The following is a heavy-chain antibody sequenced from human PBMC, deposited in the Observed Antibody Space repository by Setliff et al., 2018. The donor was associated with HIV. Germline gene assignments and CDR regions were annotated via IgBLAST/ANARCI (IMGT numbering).Heavy chain of an antibody. CDR2: INAGNGKT. Sequence: ASVKVSCKASGGTFSSYAISWVRQAPGQGLEWMGGINAGNGKTKYSQKFQSGVTITRDTSASTAYMELHSLRSDDTAVYYCARDRRVAMADGTDFWGQGTLVTVSS. CDR3: ARDRRVAMADGTDF. D-gene: IGHD6-19*01. J-gene: IGHJ4*02. V-gene: IGHV1-3*01. CDR1: GGTFSSYA.